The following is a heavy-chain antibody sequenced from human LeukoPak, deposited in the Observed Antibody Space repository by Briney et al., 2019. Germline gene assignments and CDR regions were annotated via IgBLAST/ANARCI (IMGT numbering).Heavy chain of an antibody. Sequence: GGSLRLSCAASGFTFSYYSVNWVRQAPGKGLEWVSYISSSSKTIYYADSVKGRFTISRDNAKKSLDLQMNSLRDEDTAVYYCARDHRSGSGSGTQANDYWGQGTLVTVSS. CDR2: ISSSSKTI. CDR1: GFTFSYYS. D-gene: IGHD3-10*01. V-gene: IGHV3-48*02. J-gene: IGHJ4*02. CDR3: ARDHRSGSGSGTQANDY.